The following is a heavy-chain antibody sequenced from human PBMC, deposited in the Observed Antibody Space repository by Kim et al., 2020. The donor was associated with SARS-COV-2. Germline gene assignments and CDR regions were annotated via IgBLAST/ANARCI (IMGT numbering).Heavy chain of an antibody. D-gene: IGHD2-2*01. Sequence: KGRFTISRDDSKNTLYLQMNSLKTEDTAVYYCTTDVVVPAAISYYGMDVWGQGTTVTVSS. CDR3: TTDVVVPAAISYYGMDV. J-gene: IGHJ6*02. V-gene: IGHV3-15*01.